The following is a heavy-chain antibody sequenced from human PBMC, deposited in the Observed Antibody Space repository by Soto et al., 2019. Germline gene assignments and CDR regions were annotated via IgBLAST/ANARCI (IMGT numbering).Heavy chain of an antibody. V-gene: IGHV3-74*01. J-gene: IGHJ4*02. CDR3: SRLGEYGSGVGYDF. CDR1: GFTFSSYW. Sequence: EVQVVESGGCVVQPGGSLRLSCAASGFTFSSYWMHWVRQAPGKGLVWVSRINTDGSTTNYAASVQGRITTARDNAKTTLYPQMNSLRTEDTAVYYGSRLGEYGSGVGYDFWGQGITVTVSS. CDR2: INTDGSTT. D-gene: IGHD3-10*01.